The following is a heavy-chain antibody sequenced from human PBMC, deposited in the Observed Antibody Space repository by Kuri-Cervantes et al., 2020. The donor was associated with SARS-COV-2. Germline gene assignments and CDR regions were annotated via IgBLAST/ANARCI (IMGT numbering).Heavy chain of an antibody. CDR3: ARAGYSTGWFPDWYFDL. D-gene: IGHD6-19*01. CDR1: GFTFSNYW. V-gene: IGHV3-53*01. Sequence: GESLKISCAASGFTFSNYWMTWVRQAPGKGLEWVSIIYSGGTTYYADSVKGRFTISRDNSKNTVNLQMNSLRGEDTALYYCARAGYSTGWFPDWYFDLWGRGTLVTVSS. CDR2: IYSGGTT. J-gene: IGHJ2*01.